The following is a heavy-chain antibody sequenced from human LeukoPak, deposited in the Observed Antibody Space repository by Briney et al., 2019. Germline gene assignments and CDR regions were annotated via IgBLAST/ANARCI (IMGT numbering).Heavy chain of an antibody. CDR2: MNPNSGNT. CDR1: GYTFTSYG. J-gene: IGHJ3*02. V-gene: IGHV1-8*03. Sequence: ASVKVSCKASGYTFTSYGILWVRQAPGQGLEWMGWMNPNSGNTGYTQKFQGRVTITRNTSISTAYMELSSLRSEDTAVYYCAREKYYYGSGSTFHAFDIWGQGTMVTVSS. D-gene: IGHD3-10*01. CDR3: AREKYYYGSGSTFHAFDI.